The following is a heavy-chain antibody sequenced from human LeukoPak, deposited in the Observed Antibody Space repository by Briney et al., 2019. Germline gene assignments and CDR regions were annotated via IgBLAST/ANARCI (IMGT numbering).Heavy chain of an antibody. D-gene: IGHD2-21*02. CDR1: GFTFSSYW. CDR2: IKQDGSEK. V-gene: IGHV3-7*01. Sequence: GGSLRLSCAASGFTFSSYWMSWVRQAPGKGLEWVANIKQDGSEKYYVDSVKGRFTISRDNAKNSLYLQMNSLRAEDTAVYYCARPLYCGGDCYLWGIDYWGQGTLVTVSS. J-gene: IGHJ4*02. CDR3: ARPLYCGGDCYLWGIDY.